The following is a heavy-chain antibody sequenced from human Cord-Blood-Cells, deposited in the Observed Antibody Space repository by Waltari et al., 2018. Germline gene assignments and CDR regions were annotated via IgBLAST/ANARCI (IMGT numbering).Heavy chain of an antibody. Sequence: QVQLVQSGAEVKNPGSSVKVSCKASRGPFSSYAISRVRQAPGQGLEWMGGIIPIFGTANYAQKFQGRVTITADESTSTAYMELSSLRSEDTAVYYCARPRPTYGSGSYYNFDYWGQGTLVTVSS. CDR1: RGPFSSYA. V-gene: IGHV1-69*01. D-gene: IGHD3-10*01. CDR3: ARPRPTYGSGSYYNFDY. CDR2: IIPIFGTA. J-gene: IGHJ4*02.